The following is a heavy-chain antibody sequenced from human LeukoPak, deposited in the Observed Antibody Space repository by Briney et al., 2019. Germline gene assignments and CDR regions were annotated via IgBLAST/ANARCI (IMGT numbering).Heavy chain of an antibody. CDR2: ISGSGSST. Sequence: GGSLRLSCAASGFTFSNYDMGWVRQAPGEGLEWVPSISGSGSSTYYADSVKGRFTISRDNPKNAQYLQMSSLRAEDTAVYYCAKAIAATGRWWIFDYWGQGTLVTVSS. V-gene: IGHV3-23*01. J-gene: IGHJ4*02. CDR1: GFTFSNYD. CDR3: AKAIAATGRWWIFDY. D-gene: IGHD6-13*01.